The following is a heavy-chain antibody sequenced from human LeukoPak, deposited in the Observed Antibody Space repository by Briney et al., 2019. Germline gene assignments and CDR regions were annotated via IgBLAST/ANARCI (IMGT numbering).Heavy chain of an antibody. J-gene: IGHJ4*02. D-gene: IGHD4-11*01. Sequence: SVKVSCKASGGTFSSYAISWVRQAPGQGLEWMGGIIPIFGTANYAQKFQGRVTITADESTSTAYMELSSLRSEDTAVYYCARGANDYSNYADYWGQGALVTVSS. CDR3: ARGANDYSNYADY. CDR1: GGTFSSYA. V-gene: IGHV1-69*13. CDR2: IIPIFGTA.